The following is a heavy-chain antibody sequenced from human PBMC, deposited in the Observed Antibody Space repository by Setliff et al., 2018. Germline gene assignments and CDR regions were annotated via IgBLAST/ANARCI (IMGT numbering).Heavy chain of an antibody. CDR2: IHYSGST. Sequence: SETLSLTCTVSGGSINGGSYFWAWIRQPPGKGREWIGSIHYSGSTYYNRSLNSRVTMSVDTSQNQLSLKLTSVPAADTAIYYCPSSLTWLPVLDYCGQGTLVTVSS. CDR3: PSSLTWLPVLDY. V-gene: IGHV4-39*01. J-gene: IGHJ4*02. D-gene: IGHD5-12*01. CDR1: GGSINGGSYF.